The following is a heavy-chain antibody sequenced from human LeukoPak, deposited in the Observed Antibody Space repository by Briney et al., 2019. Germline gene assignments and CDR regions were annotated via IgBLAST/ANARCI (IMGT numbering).Heavy chain of an antibody. Sequence: GGSLRLSCAASGFTFDDYAMHWVRQAPGKGLEWVSGISWNSGSIGYADSVKGRFTISRDNAKNSLYLQMNSLRGEDTAVYYCATYLRSGPIDSWGQGTLVTVSS. J-gene: IGHJ4*02. V-gene: IGHV3-9*01. CDR1: GFTFDDYA. CDR3: ATYLRSGPIDS. CDR2: ISWNSGSI. D-gene: IGHD4-17*01.